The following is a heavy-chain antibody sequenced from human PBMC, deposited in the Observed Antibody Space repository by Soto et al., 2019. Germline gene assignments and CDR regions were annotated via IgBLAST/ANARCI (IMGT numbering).Heavy chain of an antibody. Sequence: QVQLVQSGGELKKPGASVKVSCKASGYTFTNYAISWVRQAPGRGLEWMGWVNTYNGNPNYAQIFQGRVTMTTDTSTGTAYMELRSLKSDDSAIYYCARDSPYSTSWQRFDSWGQGTLVTVSS. CDR3: ARDSPYSTSWQRFDS. D-gene: IGHD6-13*01. J-gene: IGHJ4*02. CDR1: GYTFTNYA. CDR2: VNTYNGNP. V-gene: IGHV1-18*01.